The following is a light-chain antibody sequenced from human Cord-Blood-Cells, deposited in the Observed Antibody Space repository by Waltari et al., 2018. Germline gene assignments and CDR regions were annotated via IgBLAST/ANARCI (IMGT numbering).Light chain of an antibody. Sequence: DIQMTQPPSSLSAPVGDRVTITCRASQSISSYLNWYQQKPGKAPKLLIYAASSLQSGVPSRFSGSGSGTDFTLTISSLQPEDFATYYCQQSYSTPLTFGGGTKVEIK. CDR3: QQSYSTPLT. CDR2: AAS. J-gene: IGKJ4*01. V-gene: IGKV1-39*01. CDR1: QSISSY.